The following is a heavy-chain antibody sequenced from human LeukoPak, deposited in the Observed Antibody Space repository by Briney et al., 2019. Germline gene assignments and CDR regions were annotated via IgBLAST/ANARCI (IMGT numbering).Heavy chain of an antibody. Sequence: ASVKVSCKASEYTFTSYDINWVRQATGQGLEWMGWMNPNSGNTGYAQKFQGRVTMTRNTSISTAYMELSSLRSEDTAVYYCARASPLRFLEWLPHYWGQGTLVTVSS. CDR2: MNPNSGNT. CDR1: EYTFTSYD. J-gene: IGHJ4*02. V-gene: IGHV1-8*01. CDR3: ARASPLRFLEWLPHY. D-gene: IGHD3-3*01.